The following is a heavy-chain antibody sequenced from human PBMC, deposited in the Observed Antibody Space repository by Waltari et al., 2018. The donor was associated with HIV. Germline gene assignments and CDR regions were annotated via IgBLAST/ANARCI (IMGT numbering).Heavy chain of an antibody. V-gene: IGHV3-48*01. J-gene: IGHJ4*02. CDR1: GFTFTSYG. CDR3: ARETYYYDSSGPYFDY. CDR2: ISGSSSTI. Sequence: EVQLVESGGGLVQPGGSLRPSCAASGFTFTSYGMHWVRQAPGKGLEGVSLISGSSSTIYYEDSVKGRFTISRDNAKNSLYLQMNSLRAEDTAVYYCARETYYYDSSGPYFDYWGQGTLVTVSS. D-gene: IGHD3-22*01.